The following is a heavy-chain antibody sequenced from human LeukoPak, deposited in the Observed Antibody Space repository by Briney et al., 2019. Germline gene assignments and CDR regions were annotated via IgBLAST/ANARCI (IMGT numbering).Heavy chain of an antibody. D-gene: IGHD5-24*01. Sequence: GGSLRLSCAASGFTFNTYAMSWVRQAPGKGLEWVSAISGSGGSTYHADSVKGRFTISRDNSKNTLYLQLNSLRAEDTAVYYCAKDTQRDGYNKGLFDYWGQGTLVTVSS. CDR3: AKDTQRDGYNKGLFDY. V-gene: IGHV3-23*01. J-gene: IGHJ4*02. CDR2: ISGSGGST. CDR1: GFTFNTYA.